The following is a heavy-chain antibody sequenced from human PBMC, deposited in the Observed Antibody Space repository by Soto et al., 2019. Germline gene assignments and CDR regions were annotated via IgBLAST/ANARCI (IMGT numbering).Heavy chain of an antibody. CDR2: IKPDGSGE. CDR3: AKLLNGVTALDY. Sequence: GGSLRLSCTASGITLSRDWMTWVRQAPGKGLEWGASIKPDGSGEYYLDSVKGRFTISRDNTKNSLYLQANSLRAEDTAMYFCAKLLNGVTALDYWGQGTLVTVSS. D-gene: IGHD2-21*02. J-gene: IGHJ4*02. V-gene: IGHV3-7*01. CDR1: GITLSRDW.